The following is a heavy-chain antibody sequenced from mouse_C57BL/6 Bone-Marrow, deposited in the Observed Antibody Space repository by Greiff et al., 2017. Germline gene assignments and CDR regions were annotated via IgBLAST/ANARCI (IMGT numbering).Heavy chain of an antibody. J-gene: IGHJ1*03. CDR3: ARGTNWDSGSWYFDV. D-gene: IGHD4-1*02. V-gene: IGHV1-26*01. Sequence: EVQLQQSGPELVKPGASVKISCKASGYTFTDYYMNWVKQSHGKSLEWIGDINPNNGGTSYNQKFKGKATLTVDKSSSTAYMELRSLTSEDSAVYYCARGTNWDSGSWYFDVWGTGTTVTVSS. CDR1: GYTFTDYY. CDR2: INPNNGGT.